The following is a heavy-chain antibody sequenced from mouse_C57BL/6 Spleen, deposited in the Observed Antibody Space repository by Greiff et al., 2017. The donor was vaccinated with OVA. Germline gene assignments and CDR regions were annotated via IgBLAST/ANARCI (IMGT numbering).Heavy chain of an antibody. CDR3: ARDDYGWGFDY. V-gene: IGHV1-61*01. CDR1: GYTFTSYW. J-gene: IGHJ3*01. D-gene: IGHD2-2*01. CDR2: IYPSDSET. Sequence: VQLQQSGAELVRPGSSVKLSCKASGYTFTSYWMDWVKQRPGQGLEWIGNIYPSDSETHYNQKFKDKATLTVDNSSSTAYMQLSSLTSEDSAVYYCARDDYGWGFDYWGQGTLVTVSA.